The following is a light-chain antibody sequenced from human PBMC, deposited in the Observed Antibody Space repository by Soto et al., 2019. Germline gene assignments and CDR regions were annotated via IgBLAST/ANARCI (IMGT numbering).Light chain of an antibody. V-gene: IGLV1-47*01. CDR2: SNN. CDR3: ATWDDSLSDLV. Sequence: QAVVTQSPSASGTPGQRVTISCSGSSSNIGTNYVYWYQRLPGTAPKLLIYSNNQRPSGVPDRFSGSKSGTSASLAISGLRSEDEADYYCATWDDSLSDLVFGGGTKLTVL. J-gene: IGLJ2*01. CDR1: SSNIGTNY.